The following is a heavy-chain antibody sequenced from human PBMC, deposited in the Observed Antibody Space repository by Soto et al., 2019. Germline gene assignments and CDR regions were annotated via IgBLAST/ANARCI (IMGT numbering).Heavy chain of an antibody. D-gene: IGHD3-22*01. CDR2: IYHSGST. CDR3: ARATIEYYDSSAYGLGYYYYGMDV. J-gene: IGHJ6*02. V-gene: IGHV4-4*02. Sequence: SETLSLTCAVSGGSISSSNWWSWVRQPPGKGLEWIGEIYHSGSTNYNPSLKSRVTISVDKSENQFSLKLSSVTAADTAVYYCARATIEYYDSSAYGLGYYYYGMDVWGQGTTVTVSS. CDR1: GGSISSSNW.